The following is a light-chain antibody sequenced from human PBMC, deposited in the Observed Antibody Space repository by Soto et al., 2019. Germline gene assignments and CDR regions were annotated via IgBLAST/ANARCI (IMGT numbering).Light chain of an antibody. CDR2: GAS. V-gene: IGKV3D-15*01. Sequence: EIVLTQSPGTLSLSPWERATLSCRASQSVSNNYLAWYQQKPGQAPRLLIYGASNRATGIPARFSGSGSGTDFTLTISSLQSEDFAVYYCQQYNNWPLTFGQGTRLEIK. CDR1: QSVSNN. J-gene: IGKJ5*01. CDR3: QQYNNWPLT.